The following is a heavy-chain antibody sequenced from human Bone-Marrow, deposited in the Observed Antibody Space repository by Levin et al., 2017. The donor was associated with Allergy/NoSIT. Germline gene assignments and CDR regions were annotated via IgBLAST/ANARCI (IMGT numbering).Heavy chain of an antibody. Sequence: GESLKISCKGSGYSFTSYWIGWVRQMPGKGLEWMGIIYPGDSDTRYSPSFQGQVTISADKSISTAYLQWSSLKASDTAMYYCARHWGGKKNVARPHSGRQLLLTYYYYYGMDVWGQGTTVTVSS. CDR1: GYSFTSYW. CDR2: IYPGDSDT. V-gene: IGHV5-51*01. J-gene: IGHJ6*02. D-gene: IGHD2-15*01. CDR3: ARHWGGKKNVARPHSGRQLLLTYYYYYGMDV.